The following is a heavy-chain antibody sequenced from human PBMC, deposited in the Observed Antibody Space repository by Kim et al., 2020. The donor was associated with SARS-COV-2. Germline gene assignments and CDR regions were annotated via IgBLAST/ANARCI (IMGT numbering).Heavy chain of an antibody. J-gene: IGHJ6*02. D-gene: IGHD3-10*01. CDR3: ARDASGLDV. Sequence: SETLSLTCTVSGGSISDYYWSWIRQPAGKGLEWIGRVYASGKNHYNPSLESRVTMSADTSKSQFSLKLSAVTAADTAVYYRARDASGLDVWGQGTTVTVSS. V-gene: IGHV4-4*07. CDR2: VYASGKN. CDR1: GGSISDYY.